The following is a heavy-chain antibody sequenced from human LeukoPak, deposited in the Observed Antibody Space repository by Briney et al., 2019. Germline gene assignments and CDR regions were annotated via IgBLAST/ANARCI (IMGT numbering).Heavy chain of an antibody. CDR3: ARASSSRVVGGLYYYYYMDV. D-gene: IGHD6-13*01. V-gene: IGHV4-39*01. Sequence: WVRQPPGKGLEWIGSIYYSGITYYNPSLKSRVTISVDTSKNQFSLKLSSVTAADTAVYYCARASSSRVVGGLYYYYYMDVWGKGTTVTVSS. J-gene: IGHJ6*03. CDR2: IYYSGIT.